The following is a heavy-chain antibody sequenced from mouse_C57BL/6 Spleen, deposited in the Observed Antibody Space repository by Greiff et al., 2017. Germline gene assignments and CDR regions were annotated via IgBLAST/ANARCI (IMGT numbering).Heavy chain of an antibody. CDR2: IWSGGST. V-gene: IGHV2-2*01. CDR3: ARSYGSREDWFAY. J-gene: IGHJ3*01. Sequence: VQLQQSGPGLVQPSQSLSITCTVSGFSLTSYGVHWVRQSPGKGLEWLGVIWSGGSTDYNAAFISRLSISKDNSKSQVFFKMNSLQADDTAIYYCARSYGSREDWFAYWGQGTLVTVSA. D-gene: IGHD1-1*01. CDR1: GFSLTSYG.